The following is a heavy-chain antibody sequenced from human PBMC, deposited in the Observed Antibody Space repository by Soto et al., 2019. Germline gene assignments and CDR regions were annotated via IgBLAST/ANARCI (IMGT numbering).Heavy chain of an antibody. Sequence: EVQLVESGGGLVKPGGSLRLSCAAFGFTFNTYAMHWVRHSPGKGLEWVAFISSGSDYVYYADSVKGRFTISRDNAKSSLYLQMNNLTDDDTALYYCASEFCSGGSGYSLIFDYWGQGSLVTVSS. CDR3: ASEFCSGGSGYSLIFDY. D-gene: IGHD2-15*01. CDR1: GFTFNTYA. J-gene: IGHJ4*02. V-gene: IGHV3-21*04. CDR2: ISSGSDYV.